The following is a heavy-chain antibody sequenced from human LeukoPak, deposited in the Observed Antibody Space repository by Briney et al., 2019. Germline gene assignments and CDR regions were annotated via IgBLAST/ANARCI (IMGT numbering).Heavy chain of an antibody. J-gene: IGHJ4*02. CDR3: ARGSDYAKY. CDR2: IFPSHSEP. V-gene: IGHV5-51*01. Sequence: LEWMVIIFPSHSEPRYSPSFQGQVTISADKSISTAYLQWSNLKASDTAMYYCARGSDYAKYWGQGTLVTVSS. D-gene: IGHD4-17*01.